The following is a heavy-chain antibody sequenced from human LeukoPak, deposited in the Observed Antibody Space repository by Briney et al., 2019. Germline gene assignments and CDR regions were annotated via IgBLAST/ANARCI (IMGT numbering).Heavy chain of an antibody. D-gene: IGHD6-6*01. V-gene: IGHV4-61*05. CDR3: ATLQLVRPIDY. CDR1: GGSISSSSYY. Sequence: SETLSLTCTVSGGSISSSSYYWGWIRQPPGKGLEWIGYINYSGTTIYSPSLKSRVTMSVDTSKNQVSLNLSSVTAADTAIYYCATLQLVRPIDYWGQGTLVTVST. CDR2: INYSGTT. J-gene: IGHJ4*02.